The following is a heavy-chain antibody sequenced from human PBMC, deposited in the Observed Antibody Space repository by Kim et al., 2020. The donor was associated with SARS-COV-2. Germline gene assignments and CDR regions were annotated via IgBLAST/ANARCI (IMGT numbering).Heavy chain of an antibody. D-gene: IGHD6-19*01. V-gene: IGHV3-30*04. CDR1: GFTFSSYA. Sequence: GGSLRLSCAASGFTFSSYAMHWVRQAPGKGLEWVAVISYDGSNKYYADSVKGRFTISRDNSKNTLYLQMNSLRAEDTAVYYCARASRLIAVAGTPFDYWGQGTLVTVSS. CDR3: ARASRLIAVAGTPFDY. J-gene: IGHJ4*02. CDR2: ISYDGSNK.